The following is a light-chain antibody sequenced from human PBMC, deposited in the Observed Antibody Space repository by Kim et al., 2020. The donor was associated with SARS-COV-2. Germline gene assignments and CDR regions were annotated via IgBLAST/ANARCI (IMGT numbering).Light chain of an antibody. Sequence: SYELTQPLSVSVALGQTARITCGGNNIGSKNVHWYQQKPGQAPVLVIYRDSNRPSGIPERFSGSNSGSTATLTIRRAQAGDEADYYCQVWDITTGVFGTGTKVTVL. CDR1: NIGSKN. V-gene: IGLV3-9*01. CDR3: QVWDITTGV. CDR2: RDS. J-gene: IGLJ1*01.